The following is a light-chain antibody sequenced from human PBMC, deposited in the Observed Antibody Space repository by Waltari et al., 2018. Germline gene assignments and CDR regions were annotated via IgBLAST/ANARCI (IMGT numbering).Light chain of an antibody. V-gene: IGLV2-23*02. CDR2: EVS. Sequence: QSALTQPASVSGSPGQSITISCTGTSRYVGSYNLVSWYQQHPGKAPKLMIYEVSKRPSGVSNRFSGSKSGNTASLTISGLQAEDEADYYCCSYAGSSTFAVFGGGTKLTVL. CDR1: SRYVGSYNL. J-gene: IGLJ3*02. CDR3: CSYAGSSTFAV.